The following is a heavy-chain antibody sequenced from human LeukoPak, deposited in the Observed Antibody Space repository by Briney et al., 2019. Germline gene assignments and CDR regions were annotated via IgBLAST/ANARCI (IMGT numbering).Heavy chain of an antibody. J-gene: IGHJ4*02. D-gene: IGHD6-19*01. CDR3: ARHADLYSSGWYVLTLRHYFDY. Sequence: PSETLSLTCTVSGYSINTGYYWGWIRQPPGKGLEWIGTINHSGSTNYNPSLKSRVTISVDTSKNQFSLKLSSVTAADTAVYYCARHADLYSSGWYVLTLRHYFDYWGQGTLVTVSS. CDR1: GYSINTGYY. V-gene: IGHV4-38-2*02. CDR2: INHSGST.